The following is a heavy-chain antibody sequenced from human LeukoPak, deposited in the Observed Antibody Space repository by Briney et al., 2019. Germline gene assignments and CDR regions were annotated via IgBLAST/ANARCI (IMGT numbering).Heavy chain of an antibody. D-gene: IGHD1-14*01. CDR1: GGSISSSSYY. Sequence: SETLSLTCTVSGGSISSSSYYWGWIRQPPGKGLEWIGSIYYSGSTYYNPSLKSRVTISVDTSKNQFSLKLSSVTAADTAVYYCARPVTTGAFDIWGQGTVVTVSS. CDR3: ARPVTTGAFDI. V-gene: IGHV4-39*01. CDR2: IYYSGST. J-gene: IGHJ3*02.